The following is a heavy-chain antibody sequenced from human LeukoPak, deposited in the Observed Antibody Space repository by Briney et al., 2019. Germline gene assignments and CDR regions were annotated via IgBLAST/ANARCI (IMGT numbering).Heavy chain of an antibody. CDR2: IYHSGST. V-gene: IGHV4-38-2*02. Sequence: PSETLSLTCTVSGYSISSGYYWGWIRQPPGKGLEWIGSIYHSGSTYYNPSLKSRVTISVDTSKNQFSLKLSSVTAADTAVYYCARVPITGTWGGAFDIWGQGTMVTVSS. J-gene: IGHJ3*02. D-gene: IGHD1-20*01. CDR1: GYSISSGYY. CDR3: ARVPITGTWGGAFDI.